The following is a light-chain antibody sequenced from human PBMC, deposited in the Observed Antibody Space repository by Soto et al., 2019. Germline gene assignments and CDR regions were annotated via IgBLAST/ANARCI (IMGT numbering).Light chain of an antibody. CDR1: SSNIGAGYD. Sequence: QPVLTQPPSVSGAPGQRVTISCTGSSSNIGAGYDVHWYQQVPGRAPKLLIYGNTNRPSGVPNRFSASKSGTSASLAITGLQPEDEADYYCQSYDTSLGGSWVFGGGTKLTVL. CDR3: QSYDTSLGGSWV. V-gene: IGLV1-40*01. J-gene: IGLJ3*02. CDR2: GNT.